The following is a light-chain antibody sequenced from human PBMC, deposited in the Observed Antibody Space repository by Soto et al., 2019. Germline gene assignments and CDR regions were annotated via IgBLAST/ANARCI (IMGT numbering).Light chain of an antibody. CDR1: SSDVGSYNY. CDR2: DVS. V-gene: IGLV2-14*01. Sequence: QSVLPQPASVSGSPGQSITISCTGTSSDVGSYNYVSWYQQHPGKAPKFMIYDVSNRPSGVSNRFSGSKSGNTASLTISGLQAEDEADYYCCSYTTSNTRQIVFGTGTKVTVL. J-gene: IGLJ1*01. CDR3: CSYTTSNTRQIV.